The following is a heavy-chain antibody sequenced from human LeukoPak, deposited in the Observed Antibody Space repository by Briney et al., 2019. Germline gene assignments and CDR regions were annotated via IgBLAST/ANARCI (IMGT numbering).Heavy chain of an antibody. V-gene: IGHV4-30-2*01. CDR3: ARGHGGLNYDDYSDY. Sequence: SQTLSLTCAVSGGSISSGGYSWSWIRQPPGKGLEWIGYIYHSGSTYYNPSLKSRVTISVDRSNNQFSLKLSSVTAADTAVYYCARGHGGLNYDDYSDYWGQGTLVTVSS. D-gene: IGHD1-7*01. J-gene: IGHJ4*02. CDR2: IYHSGST. CDR1: GGSISSGGYS.